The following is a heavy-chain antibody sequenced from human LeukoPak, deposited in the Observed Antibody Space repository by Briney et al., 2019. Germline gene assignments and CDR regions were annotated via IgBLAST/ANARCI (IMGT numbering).Heavy chain of an antibody. D-gene: IGHD3-10*01. CDR3: ARASLGYYGSGSWSPMLDY. Sequence: SETLSLTCAVSGGSISSSSYYWGWIRQPPGKGLEWIGCIYYSGSTYYNPSLKSRVTISVDTSKNQFSLKLSSVTAADTAVYYCARASLGYYGSGSWSPMLDYWGQGTLVTVSS. CDR1: GGSISSSSYY. CDR2: IYYSGST. J-gene: IGHJ4*02. V-gene: IGHV4-39*01.